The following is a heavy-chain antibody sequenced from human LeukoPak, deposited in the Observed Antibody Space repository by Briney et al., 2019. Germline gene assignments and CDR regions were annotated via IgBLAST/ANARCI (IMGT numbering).Heavy chain of an antibody. J-gene: IGHJ4*02. CDR3: ARSHYYDSSGYPDY. CDR1: GGSISSGGYY. D-gene: IGHD3-22*01. Sequence: PSQTLSLTCTVSGGSISSGGYYWSWIRQHPGKGLEWIGYIYYSGSTYYNPSLKSRVTISVGTSKNQFSLKLSSVTAADTAVYYCARSHYYDSSGYPDYWGQGTPVTVSS. CDR2: IYYSGST. V-gene: IGHV4-31*03.